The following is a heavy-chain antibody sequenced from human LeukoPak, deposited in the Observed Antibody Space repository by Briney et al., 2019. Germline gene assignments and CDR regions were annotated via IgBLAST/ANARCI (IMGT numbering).Heavy chain of an antibody. J-gene: IGHJ4*02. Sequence: AGYLRRYCAASTFTLSYYHMSWIPHAPGQGLELISKISSISGGASTTSYADSVKGRFTISRDNARNSLFLQMNSLRAEDTAVYYCGNTYWGQGTVVTVSS. CDR2: ISSISGGASTT. V-gene: IGHV3-11*04. CDR1: TFTLSYYH. CDR3: GNTY.